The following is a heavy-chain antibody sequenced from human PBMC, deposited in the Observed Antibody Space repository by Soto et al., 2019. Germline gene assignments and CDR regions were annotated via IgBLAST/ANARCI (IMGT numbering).Heavy chain of an antibody. CDR3: AKTRGYSGYDYVY. J-gene: IGHJ4*02. V-gene: IGHV3-30*18. CDR1: GFTFSSYG. D-gene: IGHD5-12*01. Sequence: QVQLVESGGGVVQPGTSLRLSCAASGFTFSSYGMHWVRQASGKGLEWVAVISYDGTNKYYADSVKGRFTISRDNSKNTLYLQMNSLRAEDTAVYYCAKTRGYSGYDYVYWGQGTLVTVSS. CDR2: ISYDGTNK.